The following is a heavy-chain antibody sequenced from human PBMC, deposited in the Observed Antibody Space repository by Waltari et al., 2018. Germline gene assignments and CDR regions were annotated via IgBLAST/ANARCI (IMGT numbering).Heavy chain of an antibody. J-gene: IGHJ4*02. CDR1: GYSISTAYF. CDR2: IYHSGST. D-gene: IGHD4-17*01. V-gene: IGHV4-38-2*02. CDR3: ARGGTVTTPLDY. Sequence: QVQLQESGPGLVKPSETLSLTCTVSGYSISTAYFWGWIRQAPGKGLEWIGSIYHSGSTYYNPSLKSRVTISVDTSRNQFSLKVNSVTAADTSVYCCARGGTVTTPLDYWGQGTLVTVSS.